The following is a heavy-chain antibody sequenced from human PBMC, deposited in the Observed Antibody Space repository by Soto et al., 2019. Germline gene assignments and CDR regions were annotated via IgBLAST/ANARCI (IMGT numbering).Heavy chain of an antibody. J-gene: IGHJ4*02. D-gene: IGHD1-1*01. Sequence: EVQLVESGGGLVKPGGALRLSCAASGFSFSNAWMTWVRQAPGKGLEWVGHIRSKTDGGTADYAAHVKGRFTFSRDDSENTVYLQMNSLKTEDTAMYYCTTRGTTGMTWADYWGKGTLVTVSS. CDR1: GFSFSNAW. V-gene: IGHV3-15*01. CDR2: IRSKTDGGTA. CDR3: TTRGTTGMTWADY.